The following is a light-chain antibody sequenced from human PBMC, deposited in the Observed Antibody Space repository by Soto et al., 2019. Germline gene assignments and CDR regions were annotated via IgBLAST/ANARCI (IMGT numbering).Light chain of an antibody. CDR1: SSDVGSYNL. V-gene: IGLV2-23*03. CDR2: EGG. CDR3: CSYAGSSTFPV. Sequence: QSALTQPASVSGSPGQSITISCTGTSSDVGSYNLVSWYQQHPGKAPKLMIYEGGKRPSGVSNRFSGSKSGNTASLTISGLEAEDQADYHCCSYAGSSTFPVFGTGTNVTVL. J-gene: IGLJ1*01.